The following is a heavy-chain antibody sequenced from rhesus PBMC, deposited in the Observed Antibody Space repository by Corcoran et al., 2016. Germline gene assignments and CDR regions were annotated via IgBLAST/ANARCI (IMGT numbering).Heavy chain of an antibody. J-gene: IGHJ4*01. Sequence: QVTLKESGPALVKPTQTLTLTCTFSGFSLTTSGMGVGWIRQPPGKALEWLALIYWDDDKRYSTSLKSRLTISKDTSKNQVVLTMTNMDPVDTATYYCARDPWWELHGDFDYWGQGVLVTVSS. V-gene: IGHV2-174*01. CDR2: IYWDDDK. CDR3: ARDPWWELHGDFDY. D-gene: IGHD1-44*02. CDR1: GFSLTTSGMG.